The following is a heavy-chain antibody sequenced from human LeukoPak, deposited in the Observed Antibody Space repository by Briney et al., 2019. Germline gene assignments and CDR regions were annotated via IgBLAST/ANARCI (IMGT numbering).Heavy chain of an antibody. CDR1: GGSIRSTSYY. D-gene: IGHD5-18*01. Sequence: PSETLSLTCTVSGGSIRSTSYYWGWIRQPPVKGLEWVGSIYYSGSTYYNPSLKSRVTISVDTSKNQFSLKLSSVTAADAAVYYCARGGYSYGYDYFDYWGQGTLVTVSS. CDR2: IYYSGST. J-gene: IGHJ4*02. CDR3: ARGGYSYGYDYFDY. V-gene: IGHV4-39*07.